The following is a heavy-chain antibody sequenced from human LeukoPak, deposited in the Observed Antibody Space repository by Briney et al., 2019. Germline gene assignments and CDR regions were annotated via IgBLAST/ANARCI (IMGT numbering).Heavy chain of an antibody. CDR2: ISPDGSST. J-gene: IGHJ4*02. D-gene: IGHD3-22*01. CDR1: GFTFNDYG. V-gene: IGHV3-74*01. CDR3: RCYYDSSGPLGMSYFDY. Sequence: GGSLRLSCAASGFTFNDYGMSWVRQAPGKGLVWVSRISPDGSSTTYADSVKGRFTISRDNAKNTLFLQMNSLRAEDTAVYYCRCYYDSSGPLGMSYFDYWGQGTLVTVSS.